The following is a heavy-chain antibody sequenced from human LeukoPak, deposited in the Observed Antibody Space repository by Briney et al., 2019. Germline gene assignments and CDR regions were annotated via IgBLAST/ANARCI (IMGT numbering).Heavy chain of an antibody. CDR1: GVSISSNLW. J-gene: IGHJ6*03. CDR3: ARASAGGTTSGSYYQYYYYYYMDV. Sequence: ASETLSLTCAVSGVSISSNLWWTWVRQPPGKGLEWIAEIHHSGSINYNPSLKSRVTISVDTSKNQFSLKLSSVTAADTAVYYCARASAGGTTSGSYYQYYYYYYMDVWGKGTTVTISS. CDR2: IHHSGSI. V-gene: IGHV4-4*02. D-gene: IGHD3-10*01.